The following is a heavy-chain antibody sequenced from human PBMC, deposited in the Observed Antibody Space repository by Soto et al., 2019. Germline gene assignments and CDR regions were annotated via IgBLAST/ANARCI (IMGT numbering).Heavy chain of an antibody. V-gene: IGHV3-21*01. CDR1: GFTFSSYS. D-gene: IGHD6-13*01. Sequence: EVQLVESGGGLVKPGGSLRLSCAASGFTFSSYSMNWVRQAPGKGLEWVSSISSSSSYIYYADSVKGRFTISRDNAKNSLYLQMNSLRAEDTAVYYCARASSWYVPKRTFDYWGQGTLVTVSS. J-gene: IGHJ4*02. CDR3: ARASSWYVPKRTFDY. CDR2: ISSSSSYI.